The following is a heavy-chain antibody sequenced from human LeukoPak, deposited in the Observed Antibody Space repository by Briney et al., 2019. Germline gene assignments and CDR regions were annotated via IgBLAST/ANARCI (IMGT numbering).Heavy chain of an antibody. V-gene: IGHV4-34*01. Sequence: KTSETLSLTCAVYGGSFSGYYWSWIRQPPGKGLEWIGEINHSGSTNYNSSLKSRVTISVDTSKNQFSLKLSSVTAADTAVYYCARGSVHSFGVVTSDTFDIWGQGTMVTVSS. CDR1: GGSFSGYY. CDR2: INHSGST. CDR3: ARGSVHSFGVVTSDTFDI. D-gene: IGHD3-3*01. J-gene: IGHJ3*02.